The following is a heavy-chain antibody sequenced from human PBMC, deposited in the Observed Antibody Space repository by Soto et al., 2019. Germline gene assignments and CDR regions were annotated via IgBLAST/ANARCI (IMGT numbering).Heavy chain of an antibody. Sequence: EVQLLESRGGLVQPGGSLRLSCAASGFTFSSYAMNWVRQAPGTGLEWVSVISGSGGNIHYADSVKGRFTISRDNSKNTLYLQMNSLRAEDTSGYFCAKWSSGGDFDSWGQGTLVTVSS. CDR1: GFTFSSYA. D-gene: IGHD2-15*01. J-gene: IGHJ4*02. CDR2: ISGSGGNI. CDR3: AKWSSGGDFDS. V-gene: IGHV3-23*01.